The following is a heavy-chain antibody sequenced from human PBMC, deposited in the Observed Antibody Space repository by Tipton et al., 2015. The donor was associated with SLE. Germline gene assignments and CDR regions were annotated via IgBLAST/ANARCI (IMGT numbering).Heavy chain of an antibody. CDR1: GGSIGSSSYY. CDR3: ARGGPDYGGY. J-gene: IGHJ4*02. CDR2: IYYSGST. V-gene: IGHV4-39*07. Sequence: TLSLTCTVSGGSIGSSSYYWGWIRQPPGKGLEWIGSIYYSGSTYYNPSLKSRVTISVDTSKNQFSLKLSSVTAADTAVYYCARGGPDYGGYWGQGTLVTVSS. D-gene: IGHD3-16*01.